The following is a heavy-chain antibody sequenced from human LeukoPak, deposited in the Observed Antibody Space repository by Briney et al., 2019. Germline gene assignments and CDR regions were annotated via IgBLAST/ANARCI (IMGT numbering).Heavy chain of an antibody. D-gene: IGHD4-11*01. V-gene: IGHV4-59*01. CDR1: GGSISSYY. Sequence: SETLSLTCTVSGGSISSYYWSWIWQPPGKGLEWIGYIYYSGSTNYNPSLKSRVTISVDTSKNQFSLKLSSVTAADTAVYYCARATPESYYYYYMDVWGKGTTVTVSS. J-gene: IGHJ6*03. CDR2: IYYSGST. CDR3: ARATPESYYYYYMDV.